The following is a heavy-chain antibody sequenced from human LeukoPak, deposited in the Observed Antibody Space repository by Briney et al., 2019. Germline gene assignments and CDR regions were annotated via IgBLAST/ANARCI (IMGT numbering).Heavy chain of an antibody. CDR1: GDSVSSGY. V-gene: IGHV4-4*09. CDR3: AGRGHRYSRD. D-gene: IGHD2-15*01. Sequence: SGTLSLTCTVSGDSVSSGYWNWIRQPPGKGLEWIGYIYDSGITDYSPSLKSRLTMSVDASNNQFSLTLSSVTAADTAVYYCAGRGHRYSRDWGQGILVTVSS. CDR2: IYDSGIT. J-gene: IGHJ1*01.